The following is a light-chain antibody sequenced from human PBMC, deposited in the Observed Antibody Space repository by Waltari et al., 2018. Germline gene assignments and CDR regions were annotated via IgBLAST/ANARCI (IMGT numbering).Light chain of an antibody. CDR1: TSDVGTYKY. V-gene: IGLV2-14*03. J-gene: IGLJ2*01. CDR3: ASYSSISSYVV. Sequence: QSALTQPASVSGSPGQSITISCTGTTSDVGTYKYVSWYQHRPGTAPKVIFYDVNKRPSGVSNRFSGSKSGNTASLTISGLQAEDEANYSCASYSSISSYVVFGGGTK. CDR2: DVN.